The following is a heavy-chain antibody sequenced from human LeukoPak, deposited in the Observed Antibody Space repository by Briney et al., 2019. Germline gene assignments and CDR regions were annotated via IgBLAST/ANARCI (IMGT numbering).Heavy chain of an antibody. D-gene: IGHD2-15*01. J-gene: IGHJ4*02. CDR1: GFTFSSST. CDR3: ARDVSRISDY. CDR2: ISSSRNYI. V-gene: IGHV3-21*01. Sequence: PGGSLRLSCAASGFTFSSSTMNWVRQAPGKGLEWVSSISSSRNYIYYADSVKGRFTISRDNAKNSLYLQMNSLRAEDTAVYYCARDVSRISDYWGQGTLVTVSS.